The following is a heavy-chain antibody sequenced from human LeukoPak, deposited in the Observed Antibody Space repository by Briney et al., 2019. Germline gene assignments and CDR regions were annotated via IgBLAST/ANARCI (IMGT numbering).Heavy chain of an antibody. V-gene: IGHV1-18*01. CDR1: GYTFTGFY. CDR3: ARDESYGDYNNWFDP. Sequence: ASVKVSCKASGYTFTGFYMHWVRQAPGQGFEWMGWISAYNGNTNYAQKFQGRVTITTDTSTSTAYMELRSLRSDDTAVYYCARDESYGDYNNWFDPWGQGTLVTVS. J-gene: IGHJ5*02. CDR2: ISAYNGNT. D-gene: IGHD4-17*01.